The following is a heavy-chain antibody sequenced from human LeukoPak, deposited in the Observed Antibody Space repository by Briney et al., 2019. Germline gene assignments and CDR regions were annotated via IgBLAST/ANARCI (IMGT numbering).Heavy chain of an antibody. D-gene: IGHD3-10*01. CDR2: ISYDGSNK. J-gene: IGHJ6*04. Sequence: HPGGSLRLSCAASGFTFSSYAMHWVRQAPGKGLEWVAVISYDGSNKYYADSVKGRFTISRDNSKNTLYLQMNSLRAEDTAVYYCARGRGRYYYNMDVWGKGATVTVSS. CDR1: GFTFSSYA. CDR3: ARGRGRYYYNMDV. V-gene: IGHV3-30*04.